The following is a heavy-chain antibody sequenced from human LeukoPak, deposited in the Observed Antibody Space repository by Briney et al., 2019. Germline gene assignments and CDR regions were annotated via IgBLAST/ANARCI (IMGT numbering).Heavy chain of an antibody. V-gene: IGHV1-2*02. D-gene: IGHD6-19*01. Sequence: ASVKVSCKASGYTFTGYFVHWVRQAPGQGLEWMGWINPNSGGTNYAQKFQGRVTMTRDTSISTAYMELSRLRSDDTAVYYCAVAVAGNYYYYGMDVWGQGTTVTVSS. CDR1: GYTFTGYF. CDR2: INPNSGGT. J-gene: IGHJ6*02. CDR3: AVAVAGNYYYYGMDV.